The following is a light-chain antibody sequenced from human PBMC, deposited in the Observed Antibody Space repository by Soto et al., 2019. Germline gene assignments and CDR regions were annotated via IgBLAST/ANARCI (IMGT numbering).Light chain of an antibody. CDR1: QTVTNQ. Sequence: EIVMTQSPATLSLSPGERATLSCRASQTVTNQLAWYQQQPGQAPRLLIYAASTRATGFPARFSGSGSGTEFSLTIRTLQSDDFAVYYCQQHYNSLWTFGQGTKVEI. V-gene: IGKV3-15*01. CDR3: QQHYNSLWT. CDR2: AAS. J-gene: IGKJ1*01.